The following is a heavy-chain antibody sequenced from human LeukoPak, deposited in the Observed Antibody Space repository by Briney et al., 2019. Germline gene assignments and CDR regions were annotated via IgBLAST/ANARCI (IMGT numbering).Heavy chain of an antibody. V-gene: IGHV3-66*01. CDR3: ARLQYSFLYGSGSYGVDY. D-gene: IGHD3-10*01. J-gene: IGHJ4*02. CDR1: GFIVSSNY. CDR2: IYTGGDT. Sequence: GGSLRLSCEASGFIVSSNYMAWVRQAPGRGLKWVSVIYTGGDTYYADSVKGRFTISRDNSRNTVDLQMNSLRAEDTAVYYCARLQYSFLYGSGSYGVDYWGQGTLVTVSS.